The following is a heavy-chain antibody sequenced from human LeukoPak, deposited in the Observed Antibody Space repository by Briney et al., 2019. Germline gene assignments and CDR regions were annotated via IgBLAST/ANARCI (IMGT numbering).Heavy chain of an antibody. D-gene: IGHD6-13*01. V-gene: IGHV1-69*04. CDR2: IIPILGIA. CDR3: AYIAAAGDFDY. J-gene: IGHJ4*02. Sequence: ASVKVSCKASGYTFTSYGISWVRQAPGQGLEWMGRIIPILGIANYAQKFQGRVTITADKSTSTAYMELSSLRSEDTAVYYCAYIAAAGDFDYWGQGTLVTVSS. CDR1: GYTFTSYG.